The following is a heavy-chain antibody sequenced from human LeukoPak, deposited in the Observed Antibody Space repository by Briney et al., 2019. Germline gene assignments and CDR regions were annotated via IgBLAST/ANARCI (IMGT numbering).Heavy chain of an antibody. D-gene: IGHD2-21*01. J-gene: IGHJ3*02. V-gene: IGHV3-21*01. CDR2: ISSSSSYI. CDR1: GFTFSSYS. Sequence: GGSLRLSCAASGFTFSSYSMNWVRQAPGKGLEWVSSISSSSSYIYYADSVKGRFTISRDNAKNSLYLQMNSLRAEDTAVYYCAREFPSDAFDIWGQGTMVTVSS. CDR3: AREFPSDAFDI.